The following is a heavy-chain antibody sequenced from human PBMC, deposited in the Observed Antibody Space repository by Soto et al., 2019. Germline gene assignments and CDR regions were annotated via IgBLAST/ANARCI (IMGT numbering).Heavy chain of an antibody. D-gene: IGHD3-3*01. Sequence: SETLSLTCTVSGGSISSYYWSWIRQPPGKGLEWIGYIYYSGSTNYNPSLKSRVTISVDTSKNQFSLKLSSVTAADTAVYYCAMTYYDFWSGYSYGLDYWGQGALVTVSS. J-gene: IGHJ4*02. CDR3: AMTYYDFWSGYSYGLDY. V-gene: IGHV4-59*01. CDR1: GGSISSYY. CDR2: IYYSGST.